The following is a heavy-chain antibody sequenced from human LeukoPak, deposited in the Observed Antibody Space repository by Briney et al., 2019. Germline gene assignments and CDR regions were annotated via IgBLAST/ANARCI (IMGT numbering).Heavy chain of an antibody. V-gene: IGHV1-18*01. CDR3: ARGYDYGDYVGDFGY. CDR2: ITTYNGNT. D-gene: IGHD4-17*01. CDR1: GYTFTSYP. Sequence: ASVKVSCKASGYTFTSYPISWVRQAPGQGLEWMGWITTYNGNTNCAQKLQGRVTTTTDTSTSTAYMDLRGLRSDDTAVYYCARGYDYGDYVGDFGYWGQGTLVTVSS. J-gene: IGHJ4*02.